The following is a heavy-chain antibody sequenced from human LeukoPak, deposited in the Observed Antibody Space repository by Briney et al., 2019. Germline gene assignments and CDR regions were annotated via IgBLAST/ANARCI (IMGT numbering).Heavy chain of an antibody. Sequence: PGGSLRLSCAASGFTFSSYSMNWVRQAPGKGLEWVSYISSSSSTIYYADSVKGRFTISRDNAKNSLYLQMNSLRAEDTAVYYCARGGVPAATLWFGESGAFDIWGQGTMVTVSS. V-gene: IGHV3-48*01. CDR3: ARGGVPAATLWFGESGAFDI. CDR2: ISSSSSTI. CDR1: GFTFSSYS. D-gene: IGHD3-10*01. J-gene: IGHJ3*02.